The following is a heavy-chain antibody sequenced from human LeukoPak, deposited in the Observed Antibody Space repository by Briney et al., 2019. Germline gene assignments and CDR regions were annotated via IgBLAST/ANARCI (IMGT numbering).Heavy chain of an antibody. Sequence: GGSLRLSCAASGFTFSDYYMSWIRQAPGKGLEWVSYISDSGSTIYYADSLKGRFTISRDNAKNSLYLQMNSLRAEDTAVYYCACKYWELESYYYYYGMDVWGQGTTVTVSS. CDR3: ACKYWELESYYYYYGMDV. D-gene: IGHD1-26*01. CDR2: ISDSGSTI. CDR1: GFTFSDYY. J-gene: IGHJ6*02. V-gene: IGHV3-11*04.